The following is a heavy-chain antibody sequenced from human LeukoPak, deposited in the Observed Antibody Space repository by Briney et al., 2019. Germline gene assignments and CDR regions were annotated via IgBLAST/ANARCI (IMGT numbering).Heavy chain of an antibody. CDR2: MNPNIGDA. CDR3: ARGEAYYDFWSGYYRAHHYGMDV. D-gene: IGHD3-3*01. CDR1: GYTFTSYD. Sequence: GASVKLSCKASGYTFTSYDINWVRRATGQGLEWWGWMNPNIGDAPYAQKFQGRVTMTRHTSISTAYMELSSLRSEETAVYYCARGEAYYDFWSGYYRAHHYGMDVWGQGTTVTVSS. V-gene: IGHV1-8*01. J-gene: IGHJ6*02.